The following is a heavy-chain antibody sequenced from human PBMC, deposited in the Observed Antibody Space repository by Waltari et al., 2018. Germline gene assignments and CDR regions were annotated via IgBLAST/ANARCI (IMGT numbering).Heavy chain of an antibody. CDR2: IDHSGDT. CDR1: DGSFSTYY. CDR3: ARGPRIAVAGASFDY. J-gene: IGHJ4*02. D-gene: IGHD6-19*01. V-gene: IGHV4-34*01. Sequence: QVQLQQCGAGLLKRSEPLSRSCAVSDGSFSTYYWSRSRQPPGKGMEWIGEIDHSGDTNYNPSLRSRVTISVATSKKQFSLRLNSVTAADTAVYYCARGPRIAVAGASFDYWGQGTQVTVSS.